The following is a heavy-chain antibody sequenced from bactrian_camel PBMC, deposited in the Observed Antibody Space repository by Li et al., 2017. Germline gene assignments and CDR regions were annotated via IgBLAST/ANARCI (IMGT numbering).Heavy chain of an antibody. CDR2: IDSLGRT. J-gene: IGHJ4*01. CDR3: GKQIACCLNALEY. Sequence: HVQLVESGGGSVQDGGSLRLSCAARTGTFRSACMGWIRQVSGKEREGVAYIDSLGRTNYADSVKGRFTISKDSAKNTLYLQLNSLKTEDTAMYYCGKQIACCLNALEYWGQGTQVTVS. V-gene: IGHV3S68*01. CDR1: TGTFRSAC. D-gene: IGHD1*01.